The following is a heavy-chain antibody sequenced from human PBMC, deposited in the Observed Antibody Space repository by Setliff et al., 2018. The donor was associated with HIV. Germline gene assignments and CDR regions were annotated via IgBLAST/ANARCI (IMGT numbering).Heavy chain of an antibody. D-gene: IGHD3-10*01. J-gene: IGHJ3*02. CDR3: TRIRAMVRGVTSYDAFDI. Sequence: ASVKVSCKASGYTFTSFDINWVRQATGQGLEWMGWMNPNSGNSGFAQKFQGRVTMTRNSSISTAYMELSSLRFDDTAVYYCTRIRAMVRGVTSYDAFDIWGQGIKVTVSS. CDR1: GYTFTSFD. V-gene: IGHV1-8*01. CDR2: MNPNSGNS.